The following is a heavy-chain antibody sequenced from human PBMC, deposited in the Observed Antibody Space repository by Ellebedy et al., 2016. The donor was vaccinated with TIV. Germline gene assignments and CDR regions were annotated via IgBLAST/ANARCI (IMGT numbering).Heavy chain of an antibody. Sequence: GESLKISCQGSGYSFTSYWIGWVRQMPGKGLEWMGIIYPGDSDTRYSPSFQGQVTISADKSISTAYLQWSSLKASDTAMYYCARRGGDYYDTTGYYYVDYWGQGTLVTVSS. CDR1: GYSFTSYW. CDR2: IYPGDSDT. CDR3: ARRGGDYYDTTGYYYVDY. J-gene: IGHJ4*02. D-gene: IGHD3-22*01. V-gene: IGHV5-51*01.